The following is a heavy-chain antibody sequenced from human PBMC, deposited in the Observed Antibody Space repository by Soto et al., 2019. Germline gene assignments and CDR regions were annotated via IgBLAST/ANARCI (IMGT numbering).Heavy chain of an antibody. V-gene: IGHV1-18*01. Sequence: QVQLVQSGAEVKEPGASVKVSCKASGYTFNIYGVGWMRQAPGQGLEWMGWVSGFSGDTKYAQNFHGRVTMTTDTSTTTAFMELTGLTSDDTAVYFCARPWSNYDNGGTYYYDYWGQGTLVIVSS. CDR2: VSGFSGDT. CDR3: ARPWSNYDNGGTYYYDY. J-gene: IGHJ4*02. D-gene: IGHD3-9*01. CDR1: GYTFNIYG.